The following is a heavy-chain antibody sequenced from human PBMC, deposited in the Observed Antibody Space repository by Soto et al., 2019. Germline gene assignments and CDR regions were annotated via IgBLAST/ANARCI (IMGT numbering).Heavy chain of an antibody. CDR2: IIPIFGTA. D-gene: IGHD3-9*01. J-gene: IGHJ4*02. CDR1: GVTFSSYA. V-gene: IGHV1-69*06. Sequence: SVKVSCKASGVTFSSYAISWVRQAPGQGLEWMGGIIPIFGTANYAQKFQGRVTITADKSTSTAYMELSSLRSEDTAVYYCARGRNYDILTGYLLPDYWGQGTLVTVSS. CDR3: ARGRNYDILTGYLLPDY.